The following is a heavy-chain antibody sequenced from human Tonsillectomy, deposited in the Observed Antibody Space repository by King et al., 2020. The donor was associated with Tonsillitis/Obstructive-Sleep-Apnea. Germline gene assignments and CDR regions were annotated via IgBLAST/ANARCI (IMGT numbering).Heavy chain of an antibody. CDR3: AREGGSGSYYNGTIDY. D-gene: IGHD3-10*01. CDR2: IYSGGST. V-gene: IGHV3-66*01. Sequence: VQLVESGGGLVQPGGSLRLSCAASGFTVSSIYMSWVRQAPGKGLEWVSVIYSGGSTYYADSVKGRFTISRDNSKNTLYLQMNSLRAEDTAVYYCAREGGSGSYYNGTIDYWGQGTLVTVSS. J-gene: IGHJ4*02. CDR1: GFTVSSIY.